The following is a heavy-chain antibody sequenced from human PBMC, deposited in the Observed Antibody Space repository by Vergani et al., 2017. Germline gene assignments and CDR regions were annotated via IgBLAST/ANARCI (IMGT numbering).Heavy chain of an antibody. CDR1: GFRFSSYG. CDR3: ARATTSYYYDAGDY. Sequence: QVQLVESGGGVVQPGRSLRLSCAASGFRFSSYGMNWVRQAPGKGLEWVAVISYDGSTKYYADSVKGRFTISRDNSKNTLYLQMNSLRGEDTAVYYCARATTSYYYDAGDYWGQGTLVTVSS. D-gene: IGHD3-22*01. CDR2: ISYDGSTK. J-gene: IGHJ4*02. V-gene: IGHV3-30*19.